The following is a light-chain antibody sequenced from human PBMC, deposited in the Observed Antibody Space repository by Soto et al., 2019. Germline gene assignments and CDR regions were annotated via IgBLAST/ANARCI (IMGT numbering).Light chain of an antibody. J-gene: IGLJ1*01. CDR1: SSDVGGYNF. CDR3: CSYTSSSTHV. Sequence: QSALTQPASVSGSPGQSITISCTGTSSDVGGYNFVFWYQQHPGKVPKLMIFDVNRRPSGVSDRFSGSKSGNTASLTISGLQAEDEGDYYCCSYTSSSTHVFGSGTKVTVL. CDR2: DVN. V-gene: IGLV2-14*03.